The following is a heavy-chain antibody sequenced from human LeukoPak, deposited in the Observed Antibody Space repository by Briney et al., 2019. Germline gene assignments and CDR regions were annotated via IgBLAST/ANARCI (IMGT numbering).Heavy chain of an antibody. J-gene: IGHJ5*02. D-gene: IGHD3-3*01. Sequence: PSETLSLTCTVSGGSISSSSYYWGWIRQPPGKGLEWIGEINHSGSTNYNPSLKSRVTISVDTSKNQFSLQLNSVTPEDTAVYYCARYAISVEEENWFDPWGQGTLVTVSS. CDR1: GGSISSSSYY. CDR2: INHSGST. V-gene: IGHV4-39*07. CDR3: ARYAISVEEENWFDP.